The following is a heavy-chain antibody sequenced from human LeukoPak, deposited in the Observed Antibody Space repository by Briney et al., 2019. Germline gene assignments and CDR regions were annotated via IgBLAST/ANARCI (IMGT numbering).Heavy chain of an antibody. CDR3: ARHSYSSSWYGKPWGFGY. Sequence: PSESLSLTCTVSGGSISSSSYYWGWIRQPPGKGLEWIGSIYYSGSTYYNPSLKSRVTISVDTSKNQFSLKLSSVTTADTAVYYCARHSYSSSWYGKPWGFGYWGQGTLVTVSS. CDR1: GGSISSSSYY. D-gene: IGHD6-13*01. CDR2: IYYSGST. V-gene: IGHV4-39*01. J-gene: IGHJ4*02.